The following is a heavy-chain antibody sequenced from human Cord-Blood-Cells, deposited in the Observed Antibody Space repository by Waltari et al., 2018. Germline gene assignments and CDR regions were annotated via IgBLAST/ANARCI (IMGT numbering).Heavy chain of an antibody. CDR1: GGSISSYY. CDR3: ARGRTGGNFDY. V-gene: IGHV4-59*01. J-gene: IGHJ4*02. D-gene: IGHD7-27*01. Sequence: QVQLQESGPGLVKPSETLSLTCPVSGGSISSYYWSWIRQPPGKGLEWIGYIDYSGSTNYNPSLKSRVTISVDTSKNQFSLKLSSVTAADTAVYYCARGRTGGNFDYWGQGTLVTVSS. CDR2: IDYSGST.